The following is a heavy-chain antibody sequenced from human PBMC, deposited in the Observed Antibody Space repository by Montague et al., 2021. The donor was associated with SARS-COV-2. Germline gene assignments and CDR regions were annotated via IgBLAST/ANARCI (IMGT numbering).Heavy chain of an antibody. D-gene: IGHD3-9*01. Sequence: SLRLSCAASGFTFSNSPMSWVRQAPGKGLDWVSVIHSAGRGTYYADSAQGRFTISRDNLKNTVYLQTNSLRDVDTALYYCAKVGDILAGYSLINLDAWGQGTLVVVSS. CDR2: IHSAGRGT. CDR3: AKVGDILAGYSLINLDA. V-gene: IGHV3-23*03. CDR1: GFTFSNSP. J-gene: IGHJ5*02.